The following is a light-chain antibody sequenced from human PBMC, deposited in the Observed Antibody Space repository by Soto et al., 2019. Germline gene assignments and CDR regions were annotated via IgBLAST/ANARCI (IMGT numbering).Light chain of an antibody. CDR2: DAS. J-gene: IGKJ4*01. Sequence: DTQLTQSPSSLSASVGDRVTITCQASQQISDYLNWYQQKPGKAPKLLIYDASKLETGVPSRFSGSGSGTDFTFTISSLQPEDSATYYCHQYFNPRTFGGGTKVDIK. CDR1: QQISDY. V-gene: IGKV1-33*01. CDR3: HQYFNPRT.